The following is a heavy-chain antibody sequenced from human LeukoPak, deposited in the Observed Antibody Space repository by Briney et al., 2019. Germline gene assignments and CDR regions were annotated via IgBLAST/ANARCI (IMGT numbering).Heavy chain of an antibody. V-gene: IGHV3-23*01. Sequence: GGSLRLSCAASEFTYGMNRVRQAPGKGLECVSAISSSGSNTYYADSVKGRFTISRDNSKNTLYLQMNSLRAEDTAVYYCRICGGDCSLIDSWGQGTLVTVSS. CDR2: ISSSGSNT. CDR1: EFTYG. CDR3: RICGGDCSLIDS. D-gene: IGHD2-21*02. J-gene: IGHJ4*02.